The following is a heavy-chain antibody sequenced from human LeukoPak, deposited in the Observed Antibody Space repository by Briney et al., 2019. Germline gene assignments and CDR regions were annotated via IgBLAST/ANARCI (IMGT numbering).Heavy chain of an antibody. V-gene: IGHV3-11*01. Sequence: PGGSLRLSCAASGFTFSDYYMSWIRQAPGKGLEWVPYISSSGSTIYYADSVKGRFTISRDNAKNSLYLQMNSLRAEDTAVYYCATDINCGGDCYLFDYWGQGTLVTVSS. CDR1: GFTFSDYY. CDR2: ISSSGSTI. CDR3: ATDINCGGDCYLFDY. J-gene: IGHJ4*02. D-gene: IGHD2-21*02.